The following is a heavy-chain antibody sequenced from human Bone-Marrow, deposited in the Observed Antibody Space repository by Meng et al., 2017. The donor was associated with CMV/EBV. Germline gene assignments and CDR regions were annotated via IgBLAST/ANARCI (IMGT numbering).Heavy chain of an antibody. D-gene: IGHD1-14*01. Sequence: GSLRLSCTVSGGSISSSSYYWGWIRQPPGKGLEWIGSIYYSGSTNYNPSLKSRVTISVDTSKNQFSLKLSSVTTADTAVYYCARRTTPFDYWGQGTLVTVSS. J-gene: IGHJ4*02. CDR3: ARRTTPFDY. CDR2: IYYSGST. V-gene: IGHV4-39*07. CDR1: GGSISSSSYY.